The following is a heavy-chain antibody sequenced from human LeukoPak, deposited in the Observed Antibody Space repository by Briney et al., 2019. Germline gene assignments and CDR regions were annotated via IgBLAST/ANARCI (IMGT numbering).Heavy chain of an antibody. Sequence: SQTLSLTCAISGDSVSSNSAAWNWIRQSPSRGLEWLGRTYYRSKWYNDYAVSVKSRITINPDTSKNQFSLQLNSVTPEDTAVYYCARVGGQTGDLGDAFDIWGQGTTVTVSS. CDR3: ARVGGQTGDLGDAFDI. D-gene: IGHD7-27*01. CDR1: GDSVSSNSAA. CDR2: TYYRSKWYN. J-gene: IGHJ3*02. V-gene: IGHV6-1*01.